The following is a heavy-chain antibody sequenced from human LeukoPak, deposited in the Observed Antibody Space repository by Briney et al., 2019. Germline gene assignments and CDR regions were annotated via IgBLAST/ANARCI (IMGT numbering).Heavy chain of an antibody. Sequence: GTLRLSCAASGFTFSSYAMHWVRPAPGKGLEWGAVISYDGSNKYYADSVKGRFTISIDNSKNTLSLQMNSLRAEDTAVYYCAKDLSWYCSGGSCSLLSFDYWGQGTLVTVSS. J-gene: IGHJ4*02. D-gene: IGHD2-15*01. V-gene: IGHV3-30*04. CDR2: ISYDGSNK. CDR3: AKDLSWYCSGGSCSLLSFDY. CDR1: GFTFSSYA.